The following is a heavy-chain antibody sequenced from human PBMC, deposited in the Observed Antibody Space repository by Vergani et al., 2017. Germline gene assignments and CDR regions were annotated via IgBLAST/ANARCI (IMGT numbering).Heavy chain of an antibody. CDR3: ARDLLPSETGAHMVVGNDAFDI. D-gene: IGHD2-21*01. J-gene: IGHJ3*02. V-gene: IGHV1-69*08. CDR1: GGTFSSYT. CDR2: IIPILGIA. Sequence: QVQLVQSGAEVKKPGSSVKVSCKASGGTFSSYTISWVRQAPGQGLEWMGRIIPILGIANYAQKFQGRVTITANKSTRTAYMELSSLRSGDTAVYYCARDLLPSETGAHMVVGNDAFDIWGQGTMVTVSS.